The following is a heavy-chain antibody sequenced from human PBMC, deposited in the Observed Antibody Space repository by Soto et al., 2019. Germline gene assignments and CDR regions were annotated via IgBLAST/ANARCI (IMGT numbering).Heavy chain of an antibody. J-gene: IGHJ3*02. Sequence: PSETLSLTCTVSGDSISSSSYYWGWIRQPPGKGLEWIGTIYYSRSTYYNPSLKSRVTFSVDTSKNQFSLRLTSVTAADTAVYYCARRVQLERRGDAFDIWGQGTRVTVSS. D-gene: IGHD1-1*01. CDR3: ARRVQLERRGDAFDI. CDR1: GDSISSSSYY. CDR2: IYYSRST. V-gene: IGHV4-39*01.